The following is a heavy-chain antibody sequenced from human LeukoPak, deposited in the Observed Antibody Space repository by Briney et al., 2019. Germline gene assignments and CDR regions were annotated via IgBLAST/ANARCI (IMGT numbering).Heavy chain of an antibody. J-gene: IGHJ4*02. CDR1: GGSFSGYY. Sequence: SETLSRTCCVDGGSFSGYYWSWIRQPPAEGLEWSGEINHSGSTNYNPSLKSRVTISVDTSKNQFSLKLSSVTAADTAVYYCARAPDTAMVIGIDYWGQGTLVTVSS. CDR3: ARAPDTAMVIGIDY. CDR2: INHSGST. V-gene: IGHV4-34*01. D-gene: IGHD5-18*01.